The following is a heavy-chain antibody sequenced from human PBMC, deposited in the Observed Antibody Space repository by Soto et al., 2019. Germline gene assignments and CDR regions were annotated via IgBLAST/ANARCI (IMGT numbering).Heavy chain of an antibody. D-gene: IGHD4-4*01. CDR2: ISRDGNNK. J-gene: IGHJ4*02. CDR1: GFTFRFYD. Sequence: QVQLVESGGGVVQPGRSLRLSCATSGFTFRFYDMHWVRQAPGKGLEWVAIISRDGNNKDYGDSVKGRFTISRDNSKNTLYLQMNSLRGEDTAVYYCAKDAYTPIRTTGHDSGGLDHWGRGTLVTVSS. V-gene: IGHV3-30*18. CDR3: AKDAYTPIRTTGHDSGGLDH.